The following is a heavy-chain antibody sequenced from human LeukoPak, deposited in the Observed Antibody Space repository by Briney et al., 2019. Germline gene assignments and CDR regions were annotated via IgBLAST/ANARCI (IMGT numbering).Heavy chain of an antibody. J-gene: IGHJ6*03. CDR2: IYYSGST. CDR3: ARDYYGSGSYYNDYCYYMDV. D-gene: IGHD3-10*01. V-gene: IGHV4-59*01. Sequence: SETLSLTCTVEVRALSSYYWSWIRQPPGKGLEWIGYIYYSGSTNYNPSLQSRVTISVDTSKNQFSLRLSSVTAADTAVYYCARDYYGSGSYYNDYCYYMDVWGKGTTVTVSS. CDR1: VRALSSYY.